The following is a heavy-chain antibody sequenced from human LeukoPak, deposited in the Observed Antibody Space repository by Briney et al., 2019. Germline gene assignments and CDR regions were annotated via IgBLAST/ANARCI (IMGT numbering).Heavy chain of an antibody. Sequence: GGSLRLSCAASGFTFSDYYMSWIRQAPGKGLEWVSYISSSGSTIYYADSVKGRFTISRDNAKNSLYLQMNSLRAEDTAVYYCARDSGYDIRLYYYYYGMDVWGQGTTVTVSS. V-gene: IGHV3-11*01. D-gene: IGHD5-12*01. CDR2: ISSSGSTI. CDR3: ARDSGYDIRLYYYYYGMDV. J-gene: IGHJ6*02. CDR1: GFTFSDYY.